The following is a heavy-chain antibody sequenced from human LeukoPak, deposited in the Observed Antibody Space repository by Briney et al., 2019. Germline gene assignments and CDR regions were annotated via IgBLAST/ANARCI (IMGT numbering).Heavy chain of an antibody. CDR2: VRYDGNNK. J-gene: IGHJ4*02. CDR3: AKIEGKYQLANVPDH. CDR1: GFTFSTYG. D-gene: IGHD2-2*01. V-gene: IGHV3-30*02. Sequence: GGSLRLSCAAAGFTFSTYGIRWVRQAPGKGLEWVAFVRYDGNNKYYADFVKGRFTISRDNSKNTLYLHMNSLRTEDTAVYYCAKIEGKYQLANVPDHWGQGTLVTVSS.